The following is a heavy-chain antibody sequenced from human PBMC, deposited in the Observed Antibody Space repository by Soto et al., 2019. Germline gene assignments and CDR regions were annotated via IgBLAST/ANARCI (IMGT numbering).Heavy chain of an antibody. J-gene: IGHJ6*02. CDR2: IIPILGIA. D-gene: IGHD1-1*01. Sequence: QVQLVQSGAEVKKPGSSVKVSFKASGGTFSSYTISWVRQAPGQGLEWMGRIIPILGIANYAQKFQGRVTITADKSTSTAYMELSSLRSEDTAVYYCASQLYLRSQVMDVWGQGTTVTVSS. V-gene: IGHV1-69*02. CDR1: GGTFSSYT. CDR3: ASQLYLRSQVMDV.